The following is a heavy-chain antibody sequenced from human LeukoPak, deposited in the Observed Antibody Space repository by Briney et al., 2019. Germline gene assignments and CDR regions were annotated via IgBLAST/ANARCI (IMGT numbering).Heavy chain of an antibody. D-gene: IGHD3-10*01. CDR2: ISGSGSTI. J-gene: IGHJ4*02. V-gene: IGHV3-48*04. CDR3: AREEDHYYGSGRPPGY. CDR1: GFTFSSYG. Sequence: GGSLRLSCAASGFTFSSYGMHWVRQAPGKGLEWVSYISGSGSTIHYADSVKGRFTISRDNAKNSLYLQMNSLRAEDTAVYYCAREEDHYYGSGRPPGYWGRGTLVTVSS.